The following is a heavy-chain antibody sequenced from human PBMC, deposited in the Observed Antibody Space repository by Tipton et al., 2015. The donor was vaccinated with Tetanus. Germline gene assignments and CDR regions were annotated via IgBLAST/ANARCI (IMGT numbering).Heavy chain of an antibody. Sequence: SLRLSCAASGFIFSSYGIHWVRQAPGKGLEWVAVSWYDGTDKYYADSVKGRITISRDNSKNTLYLQMNSLRAGDTAVYYCAREADCSGGSCFSGGFDNWGQGTQVTVSS. J-gene: IGHJ4*02. D-gene: IGHD2-15*01. CDR3: AREADCSGGSCFSGGFDN. CDR1: GFIFSSYG. CDR2: SWYDGTDK. V-gene: IGHV3-33*01.